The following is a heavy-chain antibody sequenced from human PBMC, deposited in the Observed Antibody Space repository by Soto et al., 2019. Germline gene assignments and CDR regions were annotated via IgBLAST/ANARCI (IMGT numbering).Heavy chain of an antibody. CDR1: GDSVSSNSAA. D-gene: IGHD6-13*01. V-gene: IGHV6-1*01. J-gene: IGHJ6*02. CDR3: ARVGDSSFTSGGYHGMDV. CDR2: TYYRSKWYN. Sequence: SQTLSLTCVISGDSVSSNSAAWNWIRQSPSRGLEWLGRTYYRSKWYNDYAVSVKSRITINPDTSKNQFSLQLNSVTPEDTPVYYCARVGDSSFTSGGYHGMDVWGQGTTVTVSS.